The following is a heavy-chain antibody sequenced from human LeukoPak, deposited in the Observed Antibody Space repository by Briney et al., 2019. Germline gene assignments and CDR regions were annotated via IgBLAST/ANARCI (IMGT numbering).Heavy chain of an antibody. V-gene: IGHV3-7*01. CDR3: MSAHGY. CDR1: GYSFSINM. CDR2: ILPGGKES. Sequence: GGSLRLSCVVSGYSFSINMMSWVRQAPGRGLEWVATILPGGKESYRVESVKGRFTVSRDNATNSLYLQMNSLRADDTAVYYCMSAHGYWSQGTLVTVSS. J-gene: IGHJ4*02.